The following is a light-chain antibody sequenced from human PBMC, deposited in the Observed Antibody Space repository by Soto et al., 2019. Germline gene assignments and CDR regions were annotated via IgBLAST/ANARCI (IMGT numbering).Light chain of an antibody. Sequence: SALTQPASVSGSLGQSITISCTGTSSDVGGYNYVSWYQQHPGKAPKLMIYEVSNRPSGVSNRFSGSKSGNTASLTISGLQPEDEADYYCSSYTSNSTPVFGTGTKLTVL. CDR3: SSYTSNSTPV. J-gene: IGLJ1*01. CDR1: SSDVGGYNY. CDR2: EVS. V-gene: IGLV2-14*01.